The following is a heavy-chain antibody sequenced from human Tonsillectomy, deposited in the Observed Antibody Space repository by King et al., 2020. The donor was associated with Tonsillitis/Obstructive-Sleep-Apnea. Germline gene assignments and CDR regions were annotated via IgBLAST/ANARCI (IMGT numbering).Heavy chain of an antibody. D-gene: IGHD3-10*01. J-gene: IGHJ5*02. Sequence: QLQESGPGLVKPSETLSLTCTVSGGSISSSSYYWGWIRQPPGKGLEWIGSIYYSGSTYYNPSLKSRVTISVDTSKNQFSLKLSSVTAADTAVYYCARHGITMVRGVTNWFDPWGQGTLVTVSS. CDR3: ARHGITMVRGVTNWFDP. V-gene: IGHV4-39*01. CDR2: IYYSGST. CDR1: GGSISSSSYY.